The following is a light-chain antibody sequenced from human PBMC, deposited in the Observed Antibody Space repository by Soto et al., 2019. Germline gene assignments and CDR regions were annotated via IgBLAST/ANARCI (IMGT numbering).Light chain of an antibody. V-gene: IGLV2-14*01. Sequence: QCALTHPASVSWSLGQSITISCTGTSSDIGGYNYVSWYQQHPDKAPKLMLYEVTTRPSGVSNRFSGSKSGNTASLTISGLQAEDEADYYCSSYTSSSTPLYVFGTGTNVTVL. CDR1: SSDIGGYNY. J-gene: IGLJ1*01. CDR3: SSYTSSSTPLYV. CDR2: EVT.